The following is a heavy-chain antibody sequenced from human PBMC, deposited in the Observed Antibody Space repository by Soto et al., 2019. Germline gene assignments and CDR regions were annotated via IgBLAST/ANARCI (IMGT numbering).Heavy chain of an antibody. J-gene: IGHJ4*02. V-gene: IGHV3-23*01. Sequence: PRGSLRLSCAASGFTFSSYAMSWVRQAPGKGLEWVSAISGSGGSTYYADPVKGRFTISRDNSKDTLYLQMNSLRAEDTAVYYCANVVEQLWPYYFDYWGQGTLVTVSS. CDR3: ANVVEQLWPYYFDY. CDR1: GFTFSSYA. CDR2: ISGSGGST. D-gene: IGHD5-18*01.